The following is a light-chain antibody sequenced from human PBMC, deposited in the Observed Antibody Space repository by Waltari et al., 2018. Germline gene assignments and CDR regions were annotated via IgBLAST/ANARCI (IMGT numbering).Light chain of an antibody. V-gene: IGKV4-1*01. CDR2: WAS. CDR3: LQYRNFPLT. CDR1: QSLFHTSYKKNY. J-gene: IGKJ4*01. Sequence: DILMTQSPPSLAVSLGERATISCKSSQSLFHTSYKKNYLSWYQQKPGQPPKILIYWASSRESGVPDRFSGSGSGTEFTLTISSLQAEDVAVYYCLQYRNFPLTFGGGTKVEIK.